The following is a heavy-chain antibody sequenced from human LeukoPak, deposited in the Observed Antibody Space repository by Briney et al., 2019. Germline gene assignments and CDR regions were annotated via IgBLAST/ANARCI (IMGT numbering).Heavy chain of an antibody. CDR3: ARGDYGDSDY. CDR2: NYYSGSA. CDR1: GGPLSSFY. Sequence: SETLSLTCTVSGGPLSSFYWSWIRQSPGKGLEWIGYNYYSGSANYNPSLKSRVTISVDASKNQFSLKLSSVTAGDTAVYYCARGDYGDSDYWGQGILVTVSS. V-gene: IGHV4-59*01. D-gene: IGHD4-17*01. J-gene: IGHJ4*02.